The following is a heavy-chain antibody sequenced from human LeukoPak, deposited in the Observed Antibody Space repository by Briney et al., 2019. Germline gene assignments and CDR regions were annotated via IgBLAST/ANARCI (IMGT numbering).Heavy chain of an antibody. Sequence: PGGSLRLSCAASGFTFSSYAMSWVRQAPGKGLEWVSAISGSGGSTYYADSVKGRFTISGDNSKNTLYLQMNSLRAEDTAVYYCAKDKVRSAGRHYYYMDVWGKGTTVTVSS. D-gene: IGHD6-25*01. CDR1: GFTFSSYA. CDR2: ISGSGGST. CDR3: AKDKVRSAGRHYYYMDV. J-gene: IGHJ6*03. V-gene: IGHV3-23*01.